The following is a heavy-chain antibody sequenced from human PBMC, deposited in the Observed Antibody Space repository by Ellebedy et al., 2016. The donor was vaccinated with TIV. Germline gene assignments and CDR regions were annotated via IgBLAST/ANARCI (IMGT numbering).Heavy chain of an antibody. V-gene: IGHV3-9*01. J-gene: IGHJ3*01. Sequence: SLKISXAASGFRFDDYAMYWVRQVPGKGLEWVSGISWNSGNIGYADSVKGRFTISRDNAKNSLYLEMHYLRPEDTAVYYCARGDVGAKGAFDFWGQGTIVTVS. CDR1: GFRFDDYA. D-gene: IGHD2-15*01. CDR2: ISWNSGNI. CDR3: ARGDVGAKGAFDF.